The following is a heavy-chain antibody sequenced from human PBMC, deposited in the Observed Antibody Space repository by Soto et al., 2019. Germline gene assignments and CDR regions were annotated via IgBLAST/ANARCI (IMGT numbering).Heavy chain of an antibody. V-gene: IGHV3-48*02. CDR2: ISSDSSTI. CDR3: AREDSPKPLYYDKNGYYRALNS. D-gene: IGHD3-22*01. Sequence: EVQLVESGGTLVQPGGSLRLSCTASGFPFRSYSVNWVRQAPGKGLEWISYISSDSSTIFYADSVQGRFTISRDNAKNSLYLQMKSLRDEDTAVYFCAREDSPKPLYYDKNGYYRALNSWGQGTLVTVST. J-gene: IGHJ4*02. CDR1: GFPFRSYS.